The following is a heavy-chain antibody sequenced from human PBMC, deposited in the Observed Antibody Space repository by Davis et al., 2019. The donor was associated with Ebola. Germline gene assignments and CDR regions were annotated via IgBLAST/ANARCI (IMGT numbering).Heavy chain of an antibody. J-gene: IGHJ5*02. CDR2: IGSGGGDI. CDR3: AKYITTSPSRYFDP. CDR1: GFTFSSYS. D-gene: IGHD3-3*01. Sequence: GESLKISCTASGFTFSSYSMTWVRQAPGKGLEWVSVIGSGGGDIQYADFVKGRFTISRDSSKNTLYLQMNSLRAEDTAIYYCAKYITTSPSRYFDPWGQGTLVTVSS. V-gene: IGHV3-23*01.